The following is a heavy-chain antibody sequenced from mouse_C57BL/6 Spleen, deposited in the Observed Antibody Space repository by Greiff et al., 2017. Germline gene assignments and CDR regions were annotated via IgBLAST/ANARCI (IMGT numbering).Heavy chain of an antibody. CDR2: INPNNGGT. CDR3: ARSFYYYGTPAWFAY. J-gene: IGHJ3*01. D-gene: IGHD1-1*01. V-gene: IGHV1-18*01. Sequence: EVQLQQSGPELVKPGASVKIPCKASGYTFTDYNMDWVKQSHGKSLEWIGDINPNNGGTIYNQKFKGKATLTVDKSSSTAYMELRSLTSEDTAVYYCARSFYYYGTPAWFAYWGQGTLVTVSA. CDR1: GYTFTDYN.